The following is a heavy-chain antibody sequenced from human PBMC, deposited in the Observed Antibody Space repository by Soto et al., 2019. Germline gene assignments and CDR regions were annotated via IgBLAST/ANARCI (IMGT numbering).Heavy chain of an antibody. V-gene: IGHV4-39*01. CDR3: ATSNWFDP. J-gene: IGHJ5*02. CDR2: FYYSGNT. CDR1: GGSIRTSGYC. Sequence: QLQLQESGPGLVKPSETLSLTCTVSGGSIRTSGYCWGWIRQPPGQGLEWNGTFYYSGNTYYTPSLKSRFTISLDTSKNQFSLKLSSVTAADTAVYYCATSNWFDPWGQGTLVTVSS. D-gene: IGHD4-4*01.